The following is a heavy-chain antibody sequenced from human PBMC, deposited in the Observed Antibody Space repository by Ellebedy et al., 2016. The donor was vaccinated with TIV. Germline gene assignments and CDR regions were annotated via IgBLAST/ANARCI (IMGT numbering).Heavy chain of an antibody. CDR1: GFTFSSYA. J-gene: IGHJ4*02. Sequence: GGSLRLSXAASGFTFSSYAMSWVRQAPGKGLEWVSAISGSGGSTYYADSVKGRFTISRDNSKNTLYLQMNSLRAEDTAVYYCAKTDYGNQGGLWGQGTLVTVSS. D-gene: IGHD4-17*01. V-gene: IGHV3-23*01. CDR2: ISGSGGST. CDR3: AKTDYGNQGGL.